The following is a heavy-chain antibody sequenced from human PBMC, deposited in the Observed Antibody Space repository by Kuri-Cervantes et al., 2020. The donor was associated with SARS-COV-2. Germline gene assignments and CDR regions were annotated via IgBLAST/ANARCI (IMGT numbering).Heavy chain of an antibody. CDR3: ASAKQLVDWYFDL. J-gene: IGHJ2*01. V-gene: IGHV4-59*01. D-gene: IGHD6-6*01. CDR2: IYYSGST. Sequence: SETLSLTCTVSGGSISSYYWSWIRQPPGKGLEWIGYIYYSGSTNYNPSLKSRVTISVDTSKNQFSLKLSSVTAADTAVYYCASAKQLVDWYFDLWGRGTLVTVAS. CDR1: GGSISSYY.